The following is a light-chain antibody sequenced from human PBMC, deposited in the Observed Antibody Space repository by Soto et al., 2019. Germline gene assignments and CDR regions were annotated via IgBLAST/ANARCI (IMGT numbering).Light chain of an antibody. J-gene: IGLJ3*02. Sequence: QPVLTQSSSASASLGSSVKLNCILSSWHSTYIIAWHQQQPGKAPRFLMTLDRSGSYNRGSGVPDRFSGSSSGADRYLTISNLQFEDEGDYYCETWYSNTHKVFGGGTKLTVL. CDR1: SWHSTYI. V-gene: IGLV4-60*02. CDR3: ETWYSNTHKV. CDR2: LDRSGSY.